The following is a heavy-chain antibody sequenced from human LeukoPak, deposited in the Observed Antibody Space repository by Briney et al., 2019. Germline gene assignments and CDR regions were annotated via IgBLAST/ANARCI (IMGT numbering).Heavy chain of an antibody. J-gene: IGHJ4*02. V-gene: IGHV3-23*01. CDR1: GFTFSSYA. CDR3: AKHKPVAVVTVGGYYFDY. Sequence: GGSLRLSCAASGFTFSSYAMSWVRQAPGKGLEWVSAIRGSGDRTHYADSVKGRFTISRDNSKNTLYLQMNSLRAEDTAIYYCAKHKPVAVVTVGGYYFDYWGQGTLVTVSS. D-gene: IGHD2-15*01. CDR2: IRGSGDRT.